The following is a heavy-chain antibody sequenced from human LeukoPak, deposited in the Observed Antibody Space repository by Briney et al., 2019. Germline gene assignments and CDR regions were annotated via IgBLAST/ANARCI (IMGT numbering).Heavy chain of an antibody. J-gene: IGHJ4*02. D-gene: IGHD6-19*01. CDR1: GFTFSSYA. CDR2: ISYDGSNK. CDR3: ARGQLYSSGWYYDY. Sequence: PGGSLRLSCAASGFTFSSYAMHWVRQAPGKGLEWVAVISYDGSNKYYADSVKGRFTISRENAKNSLYLQMNSLRAEDTAVYYCARGQLYSSGWYYDYWGQGTLVTVSS. V-gene: IGHV3-30*14.